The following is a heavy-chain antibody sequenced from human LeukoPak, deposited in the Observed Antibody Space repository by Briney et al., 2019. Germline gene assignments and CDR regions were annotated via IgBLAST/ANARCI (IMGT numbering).Heavy chain of an antibody. D-gene: IGHD3-3*02. V-gene: IGHV5-51*01. J-gene: IGHJ4*02. Sequence: GESLKISCKGSGYSFSSFWIAWVRQMPGKGLEWMGIIYPGDSDTRYSPSFQGQVTISADKSITTAYLQWSSLKASDTAMYYCAIALGITHRHDSWGQGTLVTVSS. CDR3: AIALGITHRHDS. CDR1: GYSFSSFW. CDR2: IYPGDSDT.